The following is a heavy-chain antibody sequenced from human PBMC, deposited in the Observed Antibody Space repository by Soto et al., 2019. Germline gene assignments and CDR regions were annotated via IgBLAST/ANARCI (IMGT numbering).Heavy chain of an antibody. J-gene: IGHJ4*02. D-gene: IGHD3-22*01. CDR2: ISGSGGST. Sequence: GSLRLSCAASGFTFSSYAMSWVRQAPGKGLEWVSAISGSGGSTYYADSVKGRFTISRDNSKNTLYLQMNSLRAEDTAVYYCAKATYYYDSSGYYPFDYWGQGTLVTVSS. CDR3: AKATYYYDSSGYYPFDY. V-gene: IGHV3-23*01. CDR1: GFTFSSYA.